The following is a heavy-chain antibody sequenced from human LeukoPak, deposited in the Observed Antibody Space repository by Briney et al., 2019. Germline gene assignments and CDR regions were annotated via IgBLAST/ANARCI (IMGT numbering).Heavy chain of an antibody. Sequence: KSSETLPHTCSVSGGSISSDYWSWIRQPPGKGLEWIGYINYSGSTNSNPSLKSRVTISVDTSKNQFSLKLSSVTAADTAVYYCARHRPGERRFDPWGQGTLVTVSS. V-gene: IGHV4-59*08. CDR2: INYSGST. CDR3: ARHRPGERRFDP. D-gene: IGHD3-16*01. J-gene: IGHJ5*02. CDR1: GGSISSDY.